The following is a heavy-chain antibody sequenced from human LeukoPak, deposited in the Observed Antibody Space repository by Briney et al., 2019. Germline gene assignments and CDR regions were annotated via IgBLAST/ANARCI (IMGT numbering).Heavy chain of an antibody. V-gene: IGHV3-7*03. D-gene: IGHD1-26*01. CDR2: IKQDGSEK. CDR3: ARGTVGGSYFDY. Sequence: GGSLRLSCAASEFIFSNYWMSWVRQAPGKGLEWVANIKQDGSEKYFVDSVKGRFTISRDNAKNSLYLQMNSLRAEDTAVYYCARGTVGGSYFDYWGQGTLVTVSS. J-gene: IGHJ4*02. CDR1: EFIFSNYW.